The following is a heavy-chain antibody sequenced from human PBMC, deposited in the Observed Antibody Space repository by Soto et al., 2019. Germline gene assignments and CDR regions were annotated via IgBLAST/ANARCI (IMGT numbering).Heavy chain of an antibody. J-gene: IGHJ6*03. CDR1: GGSFSGYY. D-gene: IGHD3-3*01. CDR3: ARVIRLRFTDGGAISHYYYYYYMDV. CDR2: INHSGST. V-gene: IGHV4-34*01. Sequence: SETLSLTCAVYGGSFSGYYWSWIRQPPGKGLEWIGEINHSGSTNYNPSLKSRVTISVDTSKNQFSLKLSSVTAADTAVYYCARVIRLRFTDGGAISHYYYYYYMDVWGKGTTVTVSS.